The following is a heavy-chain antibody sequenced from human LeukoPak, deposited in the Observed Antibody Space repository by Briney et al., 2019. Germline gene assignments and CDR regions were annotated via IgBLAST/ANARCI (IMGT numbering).Heavy chain of an antibody. D-gene: IGHD4-23*01. CDR2: ISGYNGNT. CDR3: ARGRNDNGGMFFDS. CDR1: GYTFSSYG. Sequence: ASVKVSCKASGYTFSSYGIAWVRQAPGQGLEWMGWISGYNGNTNYAQKLQGRVSMTTDTSTTTAYMELRSLTSDDTAIYYCARGRNDNGGMFFDSWAQGTLVTVSS. V-gene: IGHV1-18*01. J-gene: IGHJ4*02.